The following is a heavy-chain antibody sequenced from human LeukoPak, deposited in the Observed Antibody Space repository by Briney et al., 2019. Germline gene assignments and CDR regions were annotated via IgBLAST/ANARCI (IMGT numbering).Heavy chain of an antibody. CDR1: GGTFSSYA. V-gene: IGHV1-69*13. CDR2: IIPIFGTA. D-gene: IGHD3-22*01. J-gene: IGHJ4*02. CDR3: ARAPYYDSSGYLFDY. Sequence: SVKVSCKATGGTFSSYAISWVRQAPGQGLEWMGGIIPIFGTANYAQKFQGRVTITADESTSTAYMELSSLRSEDTAVYYCARAPYYDSSGYLFDYWGQGTLVTVSS.